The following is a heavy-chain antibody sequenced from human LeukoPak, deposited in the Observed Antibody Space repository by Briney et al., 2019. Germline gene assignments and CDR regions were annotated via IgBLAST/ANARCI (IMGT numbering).Heavy chain of an antibody. CDR3: ARLYGGNSVDWFDP. CDR2: ISAYNGNT. J-gene: IGHJ5*02. Sequence: ASVKVSCKAPGYTFTSYGISWVRQAPGQGLEWMGWISAYNGNTNYARKLQGRVTMTTDTSTSTAYMELRSLRSDDTAVYYCARLYGGNSVDWFDPWGQGTLVTVSS. D-gene: IGHD4-23*01. V-gene: IGHV1-18*01. CDR1: GYTFTSYG.